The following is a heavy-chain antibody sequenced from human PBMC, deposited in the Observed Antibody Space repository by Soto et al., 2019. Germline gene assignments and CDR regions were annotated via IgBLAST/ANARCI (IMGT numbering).Heavy chain of an antibody. CDR1: GGSFSGYY. J-gene: IGHJ6*02. D-gene: IGHD2-21*02. CDR3: AREGVDCGGDCYGDYYYGMDV. CDR2: INHSGST. V-gene: IGHV4-34*01. Sequence: LSLTCAVYGGSFSGYYWSWIRQPPGKGLEWIGKINHSGSTNYNPSLKSRVTISVDTSKNQFSLKLSSVTAADTAVYYCAREGVDCGGDCYGDYYYGMDVRGQGTTVTVSS.